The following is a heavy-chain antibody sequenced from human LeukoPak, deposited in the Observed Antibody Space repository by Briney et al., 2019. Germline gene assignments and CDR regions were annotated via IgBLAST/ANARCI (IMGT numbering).Heavy chain of an antibody. Sequence: SETLSLTCTVSGGSISSYYWSWIRQPPGKGLEWIGYIYYSGSTNYNPSLKSRVTISVDTSKNQFSLKLSSVTAADTAVYYCARGGSATVYGGNPPYYFDYWGQGTLVTASS. J-gene: IGHJ4*02. V-gene: IGHV4-59*01. CDR2: IYYSGST. D-gene: IGHD2-15*01. CDR3: ARGGSATVYGGNPPYYFDY. CDR1: GGSISSYY.